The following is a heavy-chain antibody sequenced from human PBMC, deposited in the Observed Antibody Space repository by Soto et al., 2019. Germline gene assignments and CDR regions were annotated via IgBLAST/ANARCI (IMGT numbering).Heavy chain of an antibody. CDR2: IYYSGST. J-gene: IGHJ3*02. CDR3: ASPTLGAFDI. V-gene: IGHV4-39*01. D-gene: IGHD3-16*01. CDR1: GGSISSSNYY. Sequence: TLSLTCTVSGGSISSSNYYWGWIRQPPGKGLEWIGSIYYSGSTSYNSSLKSRVTISVDTSKNQFSLRLRSVTAADTAVYYCASPTLGAFDIWGQGTMVTVSS.